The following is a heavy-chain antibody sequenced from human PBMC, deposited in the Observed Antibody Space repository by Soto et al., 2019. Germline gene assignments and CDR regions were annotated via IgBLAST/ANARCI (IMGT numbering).Heavy chain of an antibody. V-gene: IGHV4-30-2*01. CDR2: IYHSGST. J-gene: IGHJ5*02. Sequence: SETLSLTCAVSGGSISSGGYSWSWIRQPPGKGLEWIGYIYHSGSTYYNPSLKSRVTISVDRSKNQFSLKLSSVTAADTAVYYCARELFGRSVWFDPWGQGTLVTAPQ. D-gene: IGHD3-10*01. CDR3: ARELFGRSVWFDP. CDR1: GGSISSGGYS.